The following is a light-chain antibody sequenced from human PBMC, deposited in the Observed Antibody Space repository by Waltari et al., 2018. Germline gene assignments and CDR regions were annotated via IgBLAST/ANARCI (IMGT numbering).Light chain of an antibody. J-gene: IGLJ3*02. CDR1: SGHSSNV. Sequence: QLVVTQSPSASASLGASVKLTCTLSSGHSSNVIAWLQQHPERGPRYLMKVNSDGSHSKGAGLPDRFSGSSSGARRYLASSSRHSAEEADNCSQTGGDGTWVFGGGTKLTVL. V-gene: IGLV4-69*01. CDR3: QTGGDGTWV. CDR2: VNSDGSH.